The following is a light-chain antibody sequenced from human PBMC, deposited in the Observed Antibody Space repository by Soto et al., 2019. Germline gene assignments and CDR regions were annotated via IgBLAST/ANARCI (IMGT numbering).Light chain of an antibody. CDR1: QDIGKF. CDR3: QQYDNVVFT. Sequence: DVQMTQSPPSLSACVGDRITITCQASQDIGKFLNWYQQKPGKAPKILIYDGSNLETGVPGRFSGGGSGTHFTFTISSLQPEDIGTYYCQQYDNVVFTFGPGTKVDLK. CDR2: DGS. V-gene: IGKV1-33*01. J-gene: IGKJ3*01.